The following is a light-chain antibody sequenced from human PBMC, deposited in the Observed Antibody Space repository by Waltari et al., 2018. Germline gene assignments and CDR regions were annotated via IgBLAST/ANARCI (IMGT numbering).Light chain of an antibody. CDR1: QSIDSS. Sequence: ETVLTQSPDFQSVTPKEKVTITCRASQSIDSSLHWYQQKPGQSPKLLIKYSSQCVSGVPSGFSGSGSGTDFTLTINGLEAEDAATYYCHQSGSLPWTFGQGTKVVIK. J-gene: IGKJ1*01. CDR2: YSS. CDR3: HQSGSLPWT. V-gene: IGKV6-21*01.